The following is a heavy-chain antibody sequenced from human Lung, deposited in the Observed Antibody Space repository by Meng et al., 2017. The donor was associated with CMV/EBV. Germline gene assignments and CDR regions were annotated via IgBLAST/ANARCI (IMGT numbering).Heavy chain of an antibody. J-gene: IGHJ3*02. Sequence: LXCAASGFTFNNYAMHWVRQAPGKGLQWVAVVSYDGNNKYYADSVKGRFTISRDNSKNTLDLQMNSLRAEDTAMYYCAKKGPYCSSTSCPPDAFDIWXQRTMVTVSS. D-gene: IGHD2-2*01. CDR1: GFTFNNYA. CDR3: AKKGPYCSSTSCPPDAFDI. V-gene: IGHV3-30-3*02. CDR2: VSYDGNNK.